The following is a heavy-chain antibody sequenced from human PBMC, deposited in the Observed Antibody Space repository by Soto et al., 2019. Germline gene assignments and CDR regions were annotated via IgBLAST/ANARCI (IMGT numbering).Heavy chain of an antibody. CDR1: GGSISSYY. D-gene: IGHD4-4*01. CDR3: ARDGYTVTPNYYYGMDV. CDR2: IYYSGST. V-gene: IGHV4-59*01. J-gene: IGHJ6*02. Sequence: PSETLSLTCTVSGGSISSYYWSWIRQPPGKGLEWIGYIYYSGSTNYNPSLKSRVTISVDTSKSQFSLKLSSVTAADTAVYYCARDGYTVTPNYYYGMDVWGQGTTVTVSS.